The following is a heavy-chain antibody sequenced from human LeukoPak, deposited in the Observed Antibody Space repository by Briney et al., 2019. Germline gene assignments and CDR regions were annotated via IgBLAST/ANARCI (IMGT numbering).Heavy chain of an antibody. Sequence: GGSLRLSCAASGFTFSSYGMSWVRQAPGKGLEWVSAISGSGGSTYYADSVKGRFTISRDNSKNTLYLQMSSLRVEDTAVYYCVKDYQVGNSPAFGDYWGQGTLVTISS. CDR2: ISGSGGST. D-gene: IGHD1-26*01. CDR1: GFTFSSYG. J-gene: IGHJ4*02. CDR3: VKDYQVGNSPAFGDY. V-gene: IGHV3-23*01.